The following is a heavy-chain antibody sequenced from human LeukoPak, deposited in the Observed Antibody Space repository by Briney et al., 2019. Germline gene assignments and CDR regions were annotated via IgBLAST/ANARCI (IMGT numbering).Heavy chain of an antibody. V-gene: IGHV4-4*09. Sequence: SETLPLTCTVSGGSISSYYWSWIRQPPGKGLEWIGYIYTSGSTNYNPSLKSRVTISVDTSKNQFSLKLSSVTAADTAVYYCARLVLYYYMDVWGKGTTVTVSS. D-gene: IGHD2/OR15-2a*01. CDR2: IYTSGST. CDR3: ARLVLYYYMDV. CDR1: GGSISSYY. J-gene: IGHJ6*03.